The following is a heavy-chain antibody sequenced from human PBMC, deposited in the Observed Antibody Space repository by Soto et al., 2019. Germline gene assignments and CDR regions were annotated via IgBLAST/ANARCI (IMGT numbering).Heavy chain of an antibody. CDR3: ARTPITMVRGDKFWFDP. Sequence: ASVKVSCKASGYTFTSYDINWVRQATGQGLEWMGWMNPNSGNTGYAQKFQGRVTMTRNTSISTAYMELSSLRSEDTAVYYCARTPITMVRGDKFWFDPWGQGTLVTVSS. CDR2: MNPNSGNT. CDR1: GYTFTSYD. V-gene: IGHV1-8*01. D-gene: IGHD3-10*01. J-gene: IGHJ5*02.